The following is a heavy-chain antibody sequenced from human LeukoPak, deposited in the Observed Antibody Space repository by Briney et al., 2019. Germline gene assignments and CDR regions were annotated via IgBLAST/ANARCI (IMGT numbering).Heavy chain of an antibody. D-gene: IGHD5-24*01. CDR1: GFTFSSYE. Sequence: PGGSLRLSCAASGFTFSSYEMNWVRQAPGKGLEWLSHISNSGSSIQYADSVKGRFTISRDNAKNSLYLQMNSLRVEDTAVYYCARTRVGPFAYWGQGTLVTVSS. V-gene: IGHV3-48*03. CDR2: ISNSGSSI. CDR3: ARTRVGPFAY. J-gene: IGHJ4*02.